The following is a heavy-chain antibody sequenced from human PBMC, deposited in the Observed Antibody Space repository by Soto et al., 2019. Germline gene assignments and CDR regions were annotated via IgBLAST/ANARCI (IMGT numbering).Heavy chain of an antibody. CDR3: ARGPCLGGSCYSPFDY. CDR1: GYTFTSYD. D-gene: IGHD2-15*01. CDR2: MNPNSGNT. J-gene: IGHJ4*02. Sequence: ASVKVSCKASGYTFTSYDINWVRQATGQGLEWMGWMNPNSGNTGYAQKFQGRVTMTRNTSISSAYMELSSLRSEDTAVYYCARGPCLGGSCYSPFDYWGQGTLVTVSS. V-gene: IGHV1-8*01.